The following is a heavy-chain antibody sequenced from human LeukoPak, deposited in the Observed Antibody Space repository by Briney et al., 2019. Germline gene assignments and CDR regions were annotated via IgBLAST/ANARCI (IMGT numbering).Heavy chain of an antibody. J-gene: IGHJ6*03. CDR3: ARVAGAYYYSYYMDV. CDR2: ISWNSGSI. CDR1: GFTFDDYA. Sequence: GRSLRLSCAASGFTFDDYAMHWVRQAPGKGREWGSGISWNSGSIGYADSVKGRFTISRDNAKNSLYLQMNSLRAEDTALYYCARVAGAYYYSYYMDVWGKGTTVTVSS. V-gene: IGHV3-9*01. D-gene: IGHD6-19*01.